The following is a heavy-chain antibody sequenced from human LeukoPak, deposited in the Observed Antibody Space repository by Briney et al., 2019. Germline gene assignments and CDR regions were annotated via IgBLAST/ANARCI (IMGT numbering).Heavy chain of an antibody. Sequence: PSETLSLTCAVYGGPFSGYYWSWIRQPPGKGLEWIGEINHSGSTNYNPSLKSRVTISVDTSKNQFSLKLSSVTAADTAVYYCARGSYYGSGSYYKGPFKGWGQGTLVTVSS. V-gene: IGHV4-34*01. CDR1: GGPFSGYY. CDR3: ARGSYYGSGSYYKGPFKG. CDR2: INHSGST. J-gene: IGHJ4*02. D-gene: IGHD3-10*01.